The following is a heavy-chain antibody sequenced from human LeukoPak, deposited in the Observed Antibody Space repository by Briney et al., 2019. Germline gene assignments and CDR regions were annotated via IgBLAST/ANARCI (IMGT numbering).Heavy chain of an antibody. D-gene: IGHD6-6*01. CDR1: GYTFTSYY. CDR2: INPSGGST. CDR3: AKLGSNDAFDI. Sequence: ASVKVSCKASGYTFTSYYMHWVRQAPGQGLEWMGIINPSGGSTSYAQKFQGRVTMTRDTSTSTVYMELSRLRSDDTAVYYCAKLGSNDAFDIWGQGTMVTVSS. V-gene: IGHV1-46*01. J-gene: IGHJ3*02.